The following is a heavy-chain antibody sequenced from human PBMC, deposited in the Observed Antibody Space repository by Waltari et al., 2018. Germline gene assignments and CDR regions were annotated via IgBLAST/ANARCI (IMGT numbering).Heavy chain of an antibody. CDR1: GGSISSGSYY. CDR2: IDTSGST. V-gene: IGHV4-61*02. CDR3: ARVGGVTGTAYYFDY. Sequence: QVQLQESGPGLVKPSQTLSLTCTVSGGSISSGSYYWSWIRQPAGKGLEWIGRIDTSGSTYYNPSLKSRVTISVDTSKNQFSLKLSSVTAADTAVYYCARVGGVTGTAYYFDYWGQGTLVTVSS. D-gene: IGHD1-7*01. J-gene: IGHJ4*02.